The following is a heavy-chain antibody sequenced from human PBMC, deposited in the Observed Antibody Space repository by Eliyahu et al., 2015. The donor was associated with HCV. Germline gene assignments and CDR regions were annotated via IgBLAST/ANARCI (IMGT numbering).Heavy chain of an antibody. CDR1: GGSXPTYY. CDR3: ASGGGGIAVAGTGGWFDP. D-gene: IGHD6-19*01. J-gene: IGHJ5*02. CDR2: IHYSGST. V-gene: IGHV4-59*01. Sequence: QVQLQESGPGLVKPSETLSLTCTVPGGSXPTYYXSWIRQPPGKGLEWIGYIHYSGSTNYNPSLKSRVTISVDTSKNQFSLNLTSVTAADTAVYYCASGGGGIAVAGTGGWFDPWGQGTLVTVSS.